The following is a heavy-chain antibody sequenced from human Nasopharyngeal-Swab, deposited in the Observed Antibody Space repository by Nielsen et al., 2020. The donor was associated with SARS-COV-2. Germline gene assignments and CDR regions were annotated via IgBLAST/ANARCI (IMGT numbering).Heavy chain of an antibody. J-gene: IGHJ6*02. CDR2: IYYSGST. V-gene: IGHV4-61*01. Sequence: SETLSLTCTVSGGSVSSGSYYWSWIRQPPGKGLEWIGYIYYSGSTNYNPSLKSRVTISVDTSKNQFSLKLSSVTAADTAGYYCARDHYGSGSPSMDVWGQGTTVTVSS. CDR3: ARDHYGSGSPSMDV. CDR1: GGSVSSGSYY. D-gene: IGHD3-10*01.